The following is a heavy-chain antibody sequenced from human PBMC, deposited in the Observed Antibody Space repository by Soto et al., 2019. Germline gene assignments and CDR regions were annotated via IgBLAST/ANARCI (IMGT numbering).Heavy chain of an antibody. CDR1: GGSISNYY. Sequence: PSETLSLTCNVSGGSISNYYWSWIRQPPGKGLEWIGYIYYSGSTNYNPSLRSRVTIAVDASKSQFSLKLSSVTAADTDVYACVRDQKQFYYYGLDVWGQGAMVTVSS. V-gene: IGHV4-59*01. CDR3: VRDQKQFYYYGLDV. CDR2: IYYSGST. J-gene: IGHJ6*02.